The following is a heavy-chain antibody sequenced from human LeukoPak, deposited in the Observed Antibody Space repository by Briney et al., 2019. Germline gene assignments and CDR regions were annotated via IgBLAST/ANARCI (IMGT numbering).Heavy chain of an antibody. V-gene: IGHV3-23*01. J-gene: IGHJ4*02. Sequence: GASLRLFCAASGFTFSKNGMSWVRQAPGKGLEWVSTINDNGANTHYADSVNGRFTISRDNSRNTLILEMNSLRADDTAIYYCTKGDGGYYPIDNWGQGTLVIVSS. CDR3: TKGDGGYYPIDN. CDR1: GFTFSKNG. D-gene: IGHD1-26*01. CDR2: INDNGANT.